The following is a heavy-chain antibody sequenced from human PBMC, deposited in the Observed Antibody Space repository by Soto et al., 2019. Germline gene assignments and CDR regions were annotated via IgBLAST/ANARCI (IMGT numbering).Heavy chain of an antibody. D-gene: IGHD3-10*01. CDR3: ASMGYHYGSGSYPLDY. J-gene: IGHJ4*02. Sequence: QVQLEESGPGLVKPSETVSLTCTVSGVSISSYYWTWIRQPPGKGLEWIGFIYNSGSTHYNPSLRSRVTISVDTSKNQFSLTLRSVTAADTAVYYCASMGYHYGSGSYPLDYWGQGTLVTVSS. V-gene: IGHV4-59*08. CDR1: GVSISSYY. CDR2: IYNSGST.